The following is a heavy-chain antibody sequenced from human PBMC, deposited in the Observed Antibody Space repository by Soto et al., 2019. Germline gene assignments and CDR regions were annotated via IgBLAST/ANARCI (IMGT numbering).Heavy chain of an antibody. CDR1: GGTFSSYA. Sequence: ASVKVSCKASGGTFSSYAISWVRQAPGQGLEWMGGIIPIFGTANYAQRFQGRVTITADESTSTAYMELSSLRSEDMAVYYCTRSRGGPHPIDYWGQGTLVTVSS. V-gene: IGHV1-69*13. D-gene: IGHD2-15*01. CDR3: TRSRGGPHPIDY. CDR2: IIPIFGTA. J-gene: IGHJ4*02.